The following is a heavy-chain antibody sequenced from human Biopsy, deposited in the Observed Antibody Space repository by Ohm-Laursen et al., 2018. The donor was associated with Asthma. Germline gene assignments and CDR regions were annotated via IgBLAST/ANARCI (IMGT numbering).Heavy chain of an antibody. Sequence: SLRLSCAASGFAVRRDYMFWVRQAPGKGLEWVSVIYSGGTSHTADSVRGRFTISRDYSKNTLYLQMHSLRAEDTAVYYCARGDSSNWSHYYFDYWGQGTLVTVSS. J-gene: IGHJ4*02. CDR2: IYSGGTS. CDR3: ARGDSSNWSHYYFDY. V-gene: IGHV3-53*01. D-gene: IGHD3-22*01. CDR1: GFAVRRDY.